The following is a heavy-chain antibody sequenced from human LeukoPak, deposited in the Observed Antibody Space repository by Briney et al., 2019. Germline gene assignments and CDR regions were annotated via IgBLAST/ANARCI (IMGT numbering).Heavy chain of an antibody. CDR1: GGSISSSSYY. V-gene: IGHV4-39*01. CDR3: ARRGYKGYYYYGMDV. D-gene: IGHD5-18*01. CDR2: IYYSGST. Sequence: PSETLSLTCTVSGGSISSSSYYWGWIRQPPGKGLEWIGSIYYSGSTHYNPSFKSRVTISVDTSKNQFSLKLSSVTAADTAVYYCARRGYKGYYYYGMDVWGQGTTVTVSS. J-gene: IGHJ6*02.